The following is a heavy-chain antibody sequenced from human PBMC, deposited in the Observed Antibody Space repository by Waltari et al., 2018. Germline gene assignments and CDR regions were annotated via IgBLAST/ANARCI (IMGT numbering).Heavy chain of an antibody. D-gene: IGHD6-19*01. CDR3: ARGHSTGWYLSH. V-gene: IGHV4-59*01. CDR1: GGSLTSDY. Sequence: QVQLMEPGPGLVRPSEPRSLTCNVSGGSLTSDYWSWVRQPPGKGLEWVGYIYHSGTTNDNPSLRSRVSISVDTSKTQFSLKRNYVTAADTAVYYCARGHSTGWYLSHWGRGALVTVSS. J-gene: IGHJ1*01. CDR2: IYHSGTT.